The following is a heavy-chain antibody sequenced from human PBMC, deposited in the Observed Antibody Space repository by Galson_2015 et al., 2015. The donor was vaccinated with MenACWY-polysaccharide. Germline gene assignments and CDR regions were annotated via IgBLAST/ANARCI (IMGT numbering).Heavy chain of an antibody. CDR3: ARVEKYSGSFYILY. J-gene: IGHJ4*02. D-gene: IGHD1-26*01. Sequence: ETLPLTCAVSDYSIRSGYFWGWIRQPPGKGLEWIASIFHSGTTYYNPSLKSRVTISVDTSKNQFSLKLSSVTAADTAVYYCARVEKYSGSFYILYWGQGTLVTVSS. CDR2: IFHSGTT. CDR1: DYSIRSGYF. V-gene: IGHV4-38-2*01.